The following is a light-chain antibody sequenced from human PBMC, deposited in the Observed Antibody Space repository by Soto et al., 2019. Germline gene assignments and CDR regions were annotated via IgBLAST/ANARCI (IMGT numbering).Light chain of an antibody. J-gene: IGKJ4*01. CDR2: MAS. CDR1: QSITNW. V-gene: IGKV1-5*03. Sequence: DIQLTQSPSTLSASVGDRVTITCRASQSITNWLAWYQQKPGKAPKVLIHMASSLKSGVPSRFSGSGSGTEFTLTITSLQPDDSATYYCQQYNSLSSVSFGGGTEVEI. CDR3: QQYNSLSSVS.